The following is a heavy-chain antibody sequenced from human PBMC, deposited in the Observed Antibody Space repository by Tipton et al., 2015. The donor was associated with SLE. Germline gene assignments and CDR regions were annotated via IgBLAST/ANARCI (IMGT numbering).Heavy chain of an antibody. D-gene: IGHD4-11*01. V-gene: IGHV1-46*01. CDR2: INPSGGST. CDR1: GYTFTSYY. J-gene: IGHJ4*02. Sequence: QSGPKVKKPGASVKVSCKASGYTFTSYYMHWVRQAPGQGLERMGIINPSGGSTSYAQKFQGRVTMTRDTSTSTVYMELSSLRSEDTAVYYCARADYSNPFFDYWGQGTLVTVSS. CDR3: ARADYSNPFFDY.